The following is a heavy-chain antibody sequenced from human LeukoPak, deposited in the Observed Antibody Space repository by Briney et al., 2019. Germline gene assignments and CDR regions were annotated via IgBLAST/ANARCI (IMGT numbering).Heavy chain of an antibody. Sequence: SETLSHTCTVSGGSISSYYWSWIRQPPGKGLEWIGYIYYSGSTNYNPSLKSRVTILVDTSKNQFSLKLSSVTAADTAVYFCARDWGVGGRPGYMDVWGKGTTVTVSS. D-gene: IGHD6-6*01. V-gene: IGHV4-59*01. CDR1: GGSISSYY. J-gene: IGHJ6*03. CDR3: ARDWGVGGRPGYMDV. CDR2: IYYSGST.